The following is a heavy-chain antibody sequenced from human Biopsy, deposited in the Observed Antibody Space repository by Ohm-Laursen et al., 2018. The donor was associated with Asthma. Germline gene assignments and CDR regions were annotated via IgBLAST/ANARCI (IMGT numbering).Heavy chain of an antibody. Sequence: PSQTLSLTCTVSGGSISSSSYYWGWIRRPPGKGLEFIGTIYYSGSTYYNPSLKSRVTLSVDASKNRFSLKLTSVTAADTAVYYCVSPPGYWGQGTRVTVSS. CDR1: GGSISSSSYY. CDR2: IYYSGST. CDR3: VSPPGY. J-gene: IGHJ4*02. V-gene: IGHV4-39*01.